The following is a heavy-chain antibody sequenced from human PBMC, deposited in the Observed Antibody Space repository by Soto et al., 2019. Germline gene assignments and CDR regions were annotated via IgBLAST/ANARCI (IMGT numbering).Heavy chain of an antibody. CDR1: GFTFSSYA. J-gene: IGHJ6*02. D-gene: IGHD2-2*01. Sequence: PGGSLRLSCPASGFTFSSYAMHWVRQAPGKGLEYVSAISSNGGSTYYADSVKGRFTISRDNSKNTLYLQMSSLRAEDTAVYYCVKDLIVVVPAATIVRDYYYYGMDVWGQGTTVTVSS. CDR3: VKDLIVVVPAATIVRDYYYYGMDV. V-gene: IGHV3-64D*06. CDR2: ISSNGGST.